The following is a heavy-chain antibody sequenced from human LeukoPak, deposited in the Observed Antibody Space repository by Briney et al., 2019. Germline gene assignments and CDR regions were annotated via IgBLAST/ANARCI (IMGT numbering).Heavy chain of an antibody. D-gene: IGHD3-10*01. Sequence: PGGSLRLSCAASGFTFSSYGMHWVRQAPGQGLEWLGGIIPIFGTANYAQKFQGRVTITTDESTSTAYMELSSLRSEDTAVYYCARGDITMVRGVITHLNFDYWGQGTLVTVSS. J-gene: IGHJ4*02. V-gene: IGHV1-69*05. CDR1: GFTFSSYG. CDR2: IIPIFGTA. CDR3: ARGDITMVRGVITHLNFDY.